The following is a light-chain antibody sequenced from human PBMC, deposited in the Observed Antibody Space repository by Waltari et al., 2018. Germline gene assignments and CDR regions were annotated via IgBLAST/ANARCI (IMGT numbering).Light chain of an antibody. Sequence: QTVVTQEPSFSVSTGGKVPPTCGLNFDSFSTYYYPRWYQLTPGQAPRTLIYSTNTRSSGVPDRFSGSILGNKAALTITGAQADDESDYYCVLYMGSGIWVFGGGTKLTVL. CDR3: VLYMGSGIWV. CDR2: STN. CDR1: FDSFSTYYY. V-gene: IGLV8-61*01. J-gene: IGLJ3*02.